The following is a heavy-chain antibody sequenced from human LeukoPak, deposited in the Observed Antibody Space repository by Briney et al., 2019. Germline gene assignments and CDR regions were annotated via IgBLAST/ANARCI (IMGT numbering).Heavy chain of an antibody. V-gene: IGHV3-23*01. J-gene: IGHJ6*03. CDR2: ISGSGGST. D-gene: IGHD2-15*01. CDR1: GFTFSSYA. CDR3: AKGGRYSTTYYYYMDV. Sequence: PGGSLRLSCAASGFTFSSYAMSWVRQAPGKGLEWVSAISGSGGSTYYADSVKGRFTISRDNSKNTLYLQMNSLRAEDTAVYYCAKGGRYSTTYYYYMDVWGKGTTVTVSS.